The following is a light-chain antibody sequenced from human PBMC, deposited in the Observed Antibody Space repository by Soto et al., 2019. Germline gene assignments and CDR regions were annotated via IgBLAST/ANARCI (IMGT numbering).Light chain of an antibody. V-gene: IGKV3-11*01. CDR2: DAS. CDR3: QQRSNWPYT. CDR1: QMVRRN. Sequence: EIVLTQSPATLSLSPGERATLPARASQMVRRNLGCNKQKPGKAPRLLTFDASKRATGIPARFSGSGSGTDFTLTISSLEPEDSAVSYCQQRSNWPYTFGPGTKLEIK. J-gene: IGKJ2*01.